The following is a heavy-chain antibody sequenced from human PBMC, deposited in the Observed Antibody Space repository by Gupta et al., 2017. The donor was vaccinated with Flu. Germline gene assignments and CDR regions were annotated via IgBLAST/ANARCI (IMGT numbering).Heavy chain of an antibody. Sequence: EVQLVESGGGWVKHGWSLRLSCAASGFSFSSAYMNWVRQAPGKGLEWVGRLKSEADGGTADYAPPVKGRFSISRDDSKNMLWLQMNSLRTDDTAVYYGTTDSSGGRTFDIWGQGTPGTVS. J-gene: IGHJ3*02. V-gene: IGHV3-15*01. CDR2: LKSEADGGTA. CDR3: TTDSSGGRTFDI. CDR1: GFSFSSAY. D-gene: IGHD3-10*01.